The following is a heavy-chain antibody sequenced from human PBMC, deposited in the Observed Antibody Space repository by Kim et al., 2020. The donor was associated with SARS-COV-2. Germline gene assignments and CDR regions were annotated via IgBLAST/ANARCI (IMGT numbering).Heavy chain of an antibody. Sequence: GGSLRLSCAASGFTFSIYWMSWVRQAPGKGLEWVANIKQDGSEKYYVDSVKGRFTISRDNAKNSLYLQMNSLRAEDTAVYYCVRVGGLQFDWFDPWGQGTLVTVSS. CDR2: IKQDGSEK. CDR1: GFTFSIYW. D-gene: IGHD5-12*01. V-gene: IGHV3-7*01. J-gene: IGHJ5*02. CDR3: VRVGGLQFDWFDP.